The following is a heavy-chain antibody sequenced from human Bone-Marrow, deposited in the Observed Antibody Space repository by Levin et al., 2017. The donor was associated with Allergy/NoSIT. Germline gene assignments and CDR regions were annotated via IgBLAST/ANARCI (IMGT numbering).Heavy chain of an antibody. V-gene: IGHV3-49*04. CDR2: IRSKAYGGTT. J-gene: IGHJ4*02. CDR1: GFTFGDYA. CDR3: TSHYQLPDNYFDY. Sequence: GESLKISCTASGFTFGDYAMSWVRQAPGKGLEWVGFIRSKAYGGTTEYAASVKGRFTISRDDSKSIAYLQMNSLKTEDTAVYYCTSHYQLPDNYFDYWGQGTLVTVSS. D-gene: IGHD2-2*01.